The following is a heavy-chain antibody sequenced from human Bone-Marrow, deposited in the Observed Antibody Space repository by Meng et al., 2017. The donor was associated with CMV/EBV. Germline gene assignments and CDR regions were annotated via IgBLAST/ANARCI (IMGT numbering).Heavy chain of an antibody. Sequence: GESLKISCAASGFTFSDYYMSWIRQAPGKGLEWVSSISSSSSYIYYADSVKGRFTISRDNAKNSLYLQMNSLRAEDTAVYYCARGVGTAMANDAFDIWGQGTRVTGSS. CDR3: ARGVGTAMANDAFDI. CDR2: ISSSSSYI. V-gene: IGHV3-11*04. CDR1: GFTFSDYY. D-gene: IGHD5-18*01. J-gene: IGHJ3*02.